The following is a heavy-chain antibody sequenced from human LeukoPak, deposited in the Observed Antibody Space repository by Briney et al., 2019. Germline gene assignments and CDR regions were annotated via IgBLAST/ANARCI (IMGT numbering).Heavy chain of an antibody. CDR3: ASGAYRDYFDY. Sequence: QSGGSLRLSCAASGLTFSSYEVNWVRRAPGKGLEWISYISSRGSTIYYADSVKGRFTISRDNAKNSLYLQMNSLRAEDTAVYYCASGAYRDYFDYWGQGTLVTVSS. J-gene: IGHJ4*02. CDR1: GLTFSSYE. D-gene: IGHD1-26*01. CDR2: ISSRGSTI. V-gene: IGHV3-48*03.